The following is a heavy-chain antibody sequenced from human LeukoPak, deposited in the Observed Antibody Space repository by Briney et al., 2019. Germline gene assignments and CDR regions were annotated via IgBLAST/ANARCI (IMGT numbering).Heavy chain of an antibody. V-gene: IGHV4-4*07. Sequence: SETLPLTRTVSGGSISSYYWSCIRQPAGKGLEWIGRIYTSGSTNYNPSLKSRVTISVDKSKNQFSLKLSSVTAADTAVYYCARIGYYYDSSGYTGRYYYYYYMLDWGKGTTVTVSS. CDR1: GGSISSYY. CDR3: ARIGYYYDSSGYTGRYYYYYYMLD. CDR2: IYTSGST. J-gene: IGHJ6*03. D-gene: IGHD3-22*01.